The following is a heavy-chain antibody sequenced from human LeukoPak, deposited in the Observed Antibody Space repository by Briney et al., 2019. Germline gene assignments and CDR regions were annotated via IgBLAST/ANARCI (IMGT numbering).Heavy chain of an antibody. D-gene: IGHD1-1*01. CDR1: GYSISSGYY. CDR2: IYHSGST. Sequence: SETLSLTCAVSGYSISSGYYWGWIRQPPGKGLEWIGSIYHSGSTCYNPSLKSRVTISVDTSKNQFSLKLSSVTAADTAVYYCARLLGRSLYNWNVAFDPWGQGTLVTVSS. CDR3: ARLLGRSLYNWNVAFDP. V-gene: IGHV4-38-2*01. J-gene: IGHJ5*02.